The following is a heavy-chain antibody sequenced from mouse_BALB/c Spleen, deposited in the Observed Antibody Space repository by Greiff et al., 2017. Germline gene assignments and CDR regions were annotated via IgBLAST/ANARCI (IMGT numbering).Heavy chain of an antibody. V-gene: IGHV3-8*02. Sequence: EVQVVESGPSLVKPSQTLSLTCSVTGDSITSGYWNWIRKFPGNKLEYMGYISYSGSTYYNPSLKSRISITRDTSKNQYYLQLNSVTTEDTATYYCARGGGYGYWYFDVWGAGTTVTVSS. D-gene: IGHD1-1*02. J-gene: IGHJ1*01. CDR1: GDSITSGY. CDR2: ISYSGST. CDR3: ARGGGYGYWYFDV.